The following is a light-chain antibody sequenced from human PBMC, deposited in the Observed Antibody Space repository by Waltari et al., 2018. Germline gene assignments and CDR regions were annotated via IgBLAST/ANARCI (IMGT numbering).Light chain of an antibody. CDR2: DVI. V-gene: IGLV2-14*03. J-gene: IGLJ2*01. CDR3: SSYITTNTLEL. Sequence: QSALPQPASVSGSPGQSITLSCTGTSSSVGSYNYVTWYQQHPGKAPKLMIYDVIYRPSGVSNRFSGSKSGNTASLTISGLQAEDEADYYCSSYITTNTLELFGGGTSLTVL. CDR1: SSSVGSYNY.